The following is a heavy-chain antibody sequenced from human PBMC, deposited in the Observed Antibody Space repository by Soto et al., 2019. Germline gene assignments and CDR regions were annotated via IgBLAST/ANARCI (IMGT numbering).Heavy chain of an antibody. D-gene: IGHD3-3*01. V-gene: IGHV4-30-2*01. CDR1: GGSISTSDYT. J-gene: IGHJ6*02. Sequence: SETLSLTCAVSGGSISTSDYTWSWIRQPPGRGLEWIGSVYHSGATHYMPSLKNRLTMSLDKSKNQFSLDLTSVTAADTAVYYCVRERTIFGVAPGGGVDVWGQRTTVTVSS. CDR3: VRERTIFGVAPGGGVDV. CDR2: VYHSGAT.